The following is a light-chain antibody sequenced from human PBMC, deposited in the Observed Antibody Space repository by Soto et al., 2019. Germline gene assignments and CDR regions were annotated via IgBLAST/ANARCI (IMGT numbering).Light chain of an antibody. J-gene: IGKJ1*01. CDR3: QQYNNWART. Sequence: EIVLTQSPGTLSLSPGERATLSCRASQSVRSTYLAWYQQKRGQAPRLLMYGASTRATGIPARFSGSGSGTEFTLTISSLQSAEFAVYYCQQYNNWARTVGQGTKVDI. CDR1: QSVRSTY. CDR2: GAS. V-gene: IGKV3-15*01.